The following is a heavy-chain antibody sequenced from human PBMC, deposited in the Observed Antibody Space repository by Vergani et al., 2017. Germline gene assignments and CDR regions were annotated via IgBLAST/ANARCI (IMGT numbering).Heavy chain of an antibody. CDR2: ISYDGSNK. V-gene: IGHV3-30*03. J-gene: IGHJ4*02. CDR1: GFTFSSYG. D-gene: IGHD2-2*01. CDR3: ATAQDIVVVPAAIYY. Sequence: QVQLVESGGGVVQPGRSLRLSCAASGFTFSSYGMHWVRQAPGKGLEWVAVISYDGSNKYYADSVKGRFTISRDNSKNSLYLQMNSLRAEDTAVYYCATAQDIVVVPAAIYYWGQGTLVTVSS.